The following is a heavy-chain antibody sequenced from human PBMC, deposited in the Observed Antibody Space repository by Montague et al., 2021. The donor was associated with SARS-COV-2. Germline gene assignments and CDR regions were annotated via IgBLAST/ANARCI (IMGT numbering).Heavy chain of an antibody. CDR3: ARKASRGTTIFGVVTASYYFDY. CDR1: GGSISSSNW. D-gene: IGHD3-3*01. J-gene: IGHJ4*02. CDR2: IYHSGST. V-gene: IGHV4-4*02. Sequence: SETLSLTCAVSGGSISSSNWWSWVRQPPGKGLEWIGEIYHSGSTNYNPSLKSRVTISVDTSKNRFSLKLSSVTAADTAVYYCARKASRGTTIFGVVTASYYFDYWGQGTLVTVSS.